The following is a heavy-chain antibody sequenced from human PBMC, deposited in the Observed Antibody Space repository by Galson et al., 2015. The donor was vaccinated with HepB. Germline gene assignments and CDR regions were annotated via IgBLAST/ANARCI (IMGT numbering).Heavy chain of an antibody. J-gene: IGHJ4*02. V-gene: IGHV6-1*01. CDR1: GDSVSNNKVG. CDR3: ARVRQLGQGFHH. D-gene: IGHD3-10*01. Sequence: CAISGDSVSNNKVGWNWTGHSQSKGFEWLGRTSTSSRFFNVNQESVKSRITINPDTSKNQISLQLNSVTPEDTAVYYRARVRQLGQGFHHWGQGTLVTVSS. CDR2: TSTSSRFFN.